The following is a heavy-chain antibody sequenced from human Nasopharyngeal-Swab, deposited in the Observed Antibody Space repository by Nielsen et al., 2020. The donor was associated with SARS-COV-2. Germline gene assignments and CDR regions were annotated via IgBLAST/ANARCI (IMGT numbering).Heavy chain of an antibody. CDR2: INSDGSST. CDR3: ATIFGVPY. CDR1: GFTFSSYW. J-gene: IGHJ4*02. D-gene: IGHD3-3*01. V-gene: IGHV3-74*01. Sequence: GGSLRLSCAASGFTFSSYWMHWVRQAPGKGLVCVSRINSDGSSTSYADSVKGRFTISRDNAKNTLYLQMNSLRAEDTAVYYCATIFGVPYWGQGTLVTVSS.